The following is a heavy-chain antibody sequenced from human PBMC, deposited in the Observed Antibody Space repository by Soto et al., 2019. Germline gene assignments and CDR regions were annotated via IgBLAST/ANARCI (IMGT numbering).Heavy chain of an antibody. CDR3: ATHMSPLGYCSGGSCYSFDY. J-gene: IGHJ4*02. V-gene: IGHV1-2*04. Sequence: GASVKVSCKASGYTFTGYYMHWVRQAPGQGLEWMGWINPNSGGTNYAQKFQGWVTMTRDTSISTAYMELSRLRSDDTAVYYCATHMSPLGYCSGGSCYSFDYWGRGTLVTVSS. D-gene: IGHD2-15*01. CDR2: INPNSGGT. CDR1: GYTFTGYY.